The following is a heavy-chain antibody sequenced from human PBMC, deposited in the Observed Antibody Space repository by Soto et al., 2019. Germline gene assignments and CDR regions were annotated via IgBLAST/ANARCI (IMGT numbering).Heavy chain of an antibody. D-gene: IGHD3-3*01. V-gene: IGHV4-31*03. J-gene: IGHJ4*02. CDR1: GGSISSDSSY. CDR2: IFYSGAF. CDR3: ASALETPSIFGVALPYFFVS. Sequence: VQLQESGPGLVKPSQTLSLTCTVSGGSISSDSSYWSWIRQRPGMGLEWIGYIFYSGAFYYTPSLRGRVMILADTSKNYFTLLLSSVTAADTAVYYCASALETPSIFGVALPYFFVSWGQGTQVTVSS.